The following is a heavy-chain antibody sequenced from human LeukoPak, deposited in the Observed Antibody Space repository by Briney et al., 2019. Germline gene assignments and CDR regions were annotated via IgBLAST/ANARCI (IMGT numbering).Heavy chain of an antibody. CDR3: ARDSRGIDY. V-gene: IGHV4-34*01. CDR1: GGSFSGYY. D-gene: IGHD6-13*01. J-gene: IGHJ4*02. CDR2: INHSGST. Sequence: PSETLSLTCAVYGGSFSGYYWSWIRQPPGKGLEWIGEINHSGSTNYNPSLKSRVTISVDTSKNQFSLKLSSVTAADTAVYYCARDSRGIDYWGQGTLVTVSS.